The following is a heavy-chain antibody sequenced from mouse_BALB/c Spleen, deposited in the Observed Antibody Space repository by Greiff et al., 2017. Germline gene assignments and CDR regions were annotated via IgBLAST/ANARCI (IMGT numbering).Heavy chain of an antibody. Sequence: QVQLQQPGAELVKPGASVKLSCKASGYTFTSYYMYWVKQRPGQGLEWIGGINPSNGGTNFNEKFKSKATLTVDKSSSTAYMQLSSLTSEDSAVYYCTIDGDFSGRYDEGFAYWGQGTLVTVSA. V-gene: IGHV1S16*01. CDR1: GYTFTSYY. J-gene: IGHJ3*01. D-gene: IGHD2-14*01. CDR2: INPSNGGT. CDR3: TIDGDFSGRYDEGFAY.